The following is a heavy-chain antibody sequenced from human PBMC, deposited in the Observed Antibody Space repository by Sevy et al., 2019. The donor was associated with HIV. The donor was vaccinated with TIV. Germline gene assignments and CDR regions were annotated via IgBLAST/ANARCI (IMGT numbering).Heavy chain of an antibody. CDR3: ARDMTRTAYYDFWSGYYGGMDV. CDR1: GFTFSSYE. V-gene: IGHV3-48*03. J-gene: IGHJ6*02. D-gene: IGHD3-3*01. CDR2: ISSSGSTI. Sequence: GGSLRLSCAASGFTFSSYEMNWVRQAPGKGLEWVPYISSSGSTIYYADSVKGRFTISRDNAKNSLYLQMNSLRAEDTAVYYCARDMTRTAYYDFWSGYYGGMDVWGQGTTVTVSS.